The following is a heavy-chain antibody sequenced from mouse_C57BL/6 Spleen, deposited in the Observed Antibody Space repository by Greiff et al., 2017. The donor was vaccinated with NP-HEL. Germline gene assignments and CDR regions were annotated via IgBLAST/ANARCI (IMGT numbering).Heavy chain of an antibody. Sequence: EVKLVESGGGLVQSGRSLRLSCATSGFTFSDFYMEWVRQAPGKGLEWIAASRNKANDYTTEYSASVKGRFIVSRDTSQSIRYLQMNALSAEDTAIYYGARDAPPGNFDVWGKGTTVTVSS. CDR1: GFTFSDFY. V-gene: IGHV7-1*01. J-gene: IGHJ1*03. CDR2: SRNKANDYTT. CDR3: ARDAPPGNFDV.